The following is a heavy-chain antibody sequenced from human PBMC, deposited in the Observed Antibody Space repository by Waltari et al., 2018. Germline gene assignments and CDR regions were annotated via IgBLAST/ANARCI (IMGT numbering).Heavy chain of an antibody. CDR2: ITVRDTT. CDR1: GFTFNSYA. V-gene: IGHV3-23*01. CDR3: AKPFYNWDDPLVS. J-gene: IGHJ5*02. Sequence: QLLESGGGLVQPGGSLRLSCGVSGFTFNSYAINWVRRAPGAGLQWVAAITVRDTTDHADSVKGRFTISRDTFSDTVYLQMNSLRADDTAVYYCAKPFYNWDDPLVSWGQGTLVTVSS. D-gene: IGHD1-20*01.